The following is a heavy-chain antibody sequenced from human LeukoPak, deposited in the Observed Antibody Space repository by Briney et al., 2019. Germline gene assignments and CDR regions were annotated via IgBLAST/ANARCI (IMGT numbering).Heavy chain of an antibody. J-gene: IGHJ4*02. CDR2: INSDGSST. V-gene: IGHV3-74*01. CDR1: GFTFSSYI. D-gene: IGHD3-22*01. Sequence: GGSLRLSCAASGFTFSSYIINWVRQAPGKGLVWVSRINSDGSSTSYADSVKGRFTVSRDNAKNTLYLQMNSLRAEDTAVYYCARDEGYDSSGYYYYFDYWGQGTLVTVSS. CDR3: ARDEGYDSSGYYYYFDY.